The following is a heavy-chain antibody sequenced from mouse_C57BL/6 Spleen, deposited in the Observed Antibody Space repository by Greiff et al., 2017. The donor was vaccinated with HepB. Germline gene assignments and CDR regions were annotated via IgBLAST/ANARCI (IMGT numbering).Heavy chain of an antibody. D-gene: IGHD2-3*01. CDR1: GYAFSSSW. Sequence: VQLQQSGPELVKPGASVKISCKASGYAFSSSWMNWVKQRPGKGLEWIGRIYPGDGDTNYNGKFKGKATLTADKSSSTAYMQLSSLTSEDSAVYFCARGWIDGYSYLYFDVWGTGTTVTVSS. CDR3: ARGWIDGYSYLYFDV. J-gene: IGHJ1*03. V-gene: IGHV1-82*01. CDR2: IYPGDGDT.